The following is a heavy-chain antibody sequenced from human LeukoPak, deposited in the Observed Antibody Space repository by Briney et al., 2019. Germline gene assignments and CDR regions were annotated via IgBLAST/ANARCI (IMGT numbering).Heavy chain of an antibody. J-gene: IGHJ3*01. CDR1: GYTFTSYD. Sequence: ASVKVSCKASGYTFTSYDINWVRQATGQGLEWMGWMNPNSGDTAFTQKFQGRVTMTRNISVSTAYMELISLRSEDTAVYYCATFPRGRAFDVWGQGTMVTVSS. CDR2: MNPNSGDT. CDR3: ATFPRGRAFDV. V-gene: IGHV1-8*01. D-gene: IGHD3-10*01.